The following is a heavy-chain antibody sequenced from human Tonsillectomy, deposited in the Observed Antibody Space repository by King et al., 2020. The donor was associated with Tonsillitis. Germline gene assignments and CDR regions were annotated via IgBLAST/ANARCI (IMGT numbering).Heavy chain of an antibody. J-gene: IGHJ5*02. CDR3: ARSPASDWFDP. Sequence: QLQESGPGLVKPSQTLSLTCTVSGGSISSGDYYWSWIRQPPGKGLEWIGYIYYSGSSYSNPSLTSRVTISVDTSKNQFSLKLSSVTAAATAVYYCARSPASDWFDPWGQGTLVTVSS. CDR2: IYYSGSS. CDR1: GGSISSGDYY. V-gene: IGHV4-30-4*01.